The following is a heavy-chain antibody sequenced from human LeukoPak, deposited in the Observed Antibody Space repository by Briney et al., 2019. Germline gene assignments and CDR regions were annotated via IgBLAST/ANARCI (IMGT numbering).Heavy chain of an antibody. J-gene: IGHJ3*02. CDR3: ARELPYSGSHGGVAFDI. CDR1: GFTFSSYG. D-gene: IGHD1-26*01. Sequence: GGSLRLSCAASGFTFSSYGMHWVRQAPGKGVEWVAFIRYDGSNKYYADSVKGRFTISRDNSKNTLYLQMNSLRAEDTAVYYCARELPYSGSHGGVAFDIWGQGTMVTVSS. V-gene: IGHV3-30*02. CDR2: IRYDGSNK.